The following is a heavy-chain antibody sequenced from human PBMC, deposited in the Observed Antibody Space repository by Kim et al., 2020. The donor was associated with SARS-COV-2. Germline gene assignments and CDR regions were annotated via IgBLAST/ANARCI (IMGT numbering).Heavy chain of an antibody. CDR1: GYTFTSYA. Sequence: ASVKVSCKASGYTFTSYAMNWVRQAPGQGLEWMGWINTNTGNPTYAQGFTGRFVFSLDTSVSTAYLQISSLKAEDTAVYYCARGYSSSWLRGPLVDYWGQGTLVTVSS. V-gene: IGHV7-4-1*02. CDR3: ARGYSSSWLRGPLVDY. D-gene: IGHD6-13*01. CDR2: INTNTGNP. J-gene: IGHJ4*02.